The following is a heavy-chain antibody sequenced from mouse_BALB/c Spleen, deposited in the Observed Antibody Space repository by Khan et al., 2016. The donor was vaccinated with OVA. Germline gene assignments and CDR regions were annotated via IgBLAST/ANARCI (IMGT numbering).Heavy chain of an antibody. D-gene: IGHD2-3*01. V-gene: IGHV3-2*02. CDR1: GYSITSDYA. Sequence: VQLQQSGPGLVKPSQSLSLTCTVTGYSITSDYAWNWIRQFPGNKLEWMGYISYSGSTNYNPALKSRISITRDTSKNQFFLQLNSVTTEDTATXYCARDGSRYSYAMDYWGQGTSVTVSS. CDR2: ISYSGST. CDR3: ARDGSRYSYAMDY. J-gene: IGHJ4*01.